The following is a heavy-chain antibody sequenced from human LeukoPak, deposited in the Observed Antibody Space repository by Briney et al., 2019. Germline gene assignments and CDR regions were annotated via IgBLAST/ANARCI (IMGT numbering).Heavy chain of an antibody. V-gene: IGHV3-7*01. CDR2: IKQDGSEK. D-gene: IGHD3-10*01. CDR1: GFTFSSYW. CDR3: ARTRGAGPGGHFDS. Sequence: QAGGSLRLSCAASGFTFSSYWMSWVRQAPGKGLEWVANIKQDGSEKYYVDSVKGRFTISRDNAKNSLYLQMNSLRAEDTAVYYCARTRGAGPGGHFDSWGQGVLVIVSS. J-gene: IGHJ4*02.